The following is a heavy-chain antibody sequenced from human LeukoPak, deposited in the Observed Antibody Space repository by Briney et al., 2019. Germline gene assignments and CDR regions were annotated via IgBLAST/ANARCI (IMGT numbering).Heavy chain of an antibody. J-gene: IGHJ4*02. D-gene: IGHD2-8*02. Sequence: SQTLSLTCTVSGGSINSASYYWSWIRQSAGKGLEWIGRIYISGSTNYNPSLKSRVTISADTSKNQFSLKLSSVTAADTAVYYCARGYWFYFDYWGQGTLVTVSS. V-gene: IGHV4-61*02. CDR2: IYISGST. CDR3: ARGYWFYFDY. CDR1: GGSINSASYY.